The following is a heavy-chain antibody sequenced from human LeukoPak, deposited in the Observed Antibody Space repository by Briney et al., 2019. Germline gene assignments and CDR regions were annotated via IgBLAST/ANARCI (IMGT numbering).Heavy chain of an antibody. V-gene: IGHV3-7*01. CDR2: VNPDGTEK. D-gene: IGHD4-17*01. Sequence: GWSVSLSFAASGFTFNTCWMSWVRLGGWGGLAGGAPVNPDGTEKMYVGSGGDRFTIVRHNAKHSLYLQMNSRSAEDPAVYYCARLLGGGTTFDYWGQGALVTVSS. J-gene: IGHJ4*02. CDR3: ARLLGGGTTFDY. CDR1: GFTFNTCW.